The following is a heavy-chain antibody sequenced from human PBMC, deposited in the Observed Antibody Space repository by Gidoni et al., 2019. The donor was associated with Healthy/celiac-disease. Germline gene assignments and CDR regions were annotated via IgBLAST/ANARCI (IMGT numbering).Heavy chain of an antibody. CDR3: AGIRGYYDSSGYPHDDAFDI. D-gene: IGHD3-22*01. V-gene: IGHV3-23*01. CDR1: GFTFSSYA. J-gene: IGHJ3*02. Sequence: EVQLLESGGGLVQPGGSLRLSCAASGFTFSSYAISWVRQAPGKGLEWVSAISGSGGSTYYADSVKGRFTISRDNSKNTLYLQMNSLRAEDTAVYYCAGIRGYYDSSGYPHDDAFDIWGQGTMVTVSS. CDR2: ISGSGGST.